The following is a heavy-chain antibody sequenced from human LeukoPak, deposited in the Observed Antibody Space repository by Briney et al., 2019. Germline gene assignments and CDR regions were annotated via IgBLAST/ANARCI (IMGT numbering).Heavy chain of an antibody. CDR2: INPNSGGK. V-gene: IGHV1-2*02. CDR3: ARVLMDTAMVFDY. D-gene: IGHD5-18*01. CDR1: GYTFTGDY. J-gene: IGHJ4*02. Sequence: ASVKVSCKASGYTFTGDYMHWVRQAPGQELAWMGWINPNSGGKNYAQKFQGRVTMTRDTSISTAYMELSRLRSDDTAVYYCARVLMDTAMVFDYWGQGTLVTVSS.